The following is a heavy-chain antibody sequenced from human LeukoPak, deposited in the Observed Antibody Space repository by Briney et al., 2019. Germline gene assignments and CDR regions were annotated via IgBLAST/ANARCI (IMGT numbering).Heavy chain of an antibody. Sequence: GGSLRLSCAASGFTFSSYSMNWVRQAPGKGLEWVSYISSSSSTIYYADSVKGRFTISRDNAKNSLYLQMNSLRDEDTAVYYCARGYYDSSGHLSYYFDYWGQGTLVTVSS. CDR3: ARGYYDSSGHLSYYFDY. V-gene: IGHV3-48*02. CDR1: GFTFSSYS. CDR2: ISSSSSTI. J-gene: IGHJ4*02. D-gene: IGHD3-22*01.